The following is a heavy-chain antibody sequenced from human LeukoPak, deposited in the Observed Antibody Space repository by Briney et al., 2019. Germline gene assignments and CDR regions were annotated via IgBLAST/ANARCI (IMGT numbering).Heavy chain of an antibody. D-gene: IGHD1-26*01. CDR2: ISGSGGST. Sequence: PGRSLRLSCAASGFTFDDYAMHWVRQAPGKGLEWVSGISGSGGSTYYADSVKGRFTISRDNSKNTLYLQMNSLRAEDTAVYYCAKESIVGATTEFDYWGQGTLVTVSS. J-gene: IGHJ4*02. CDR1: GFTFDDYA. CDR3: AKESIVGATTEFDY. V-gene: IGHV3-23*01.